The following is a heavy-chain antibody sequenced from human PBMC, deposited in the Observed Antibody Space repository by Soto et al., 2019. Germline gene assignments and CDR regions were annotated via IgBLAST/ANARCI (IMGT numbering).Heavy chain of an antibody. CDR3: AIEENFYDNIPGDY. CDR2: ISYDGSNK. V-gene: IGHV3-30-3*01. D-gene: IGHD3-22*01. Sequence: GGSLRLSCAASGFTFSSYAMHWGRQAPGKGLEWVAVISYDGSNKYYADSVKGRFTISRDNSKNTLYLQMNSLRAEDTAVYYCAIEENFYDNIPGDYWGQGTLVTVSS. J-gene: IGHJ4*02. CDR1: GFTFSSYA.